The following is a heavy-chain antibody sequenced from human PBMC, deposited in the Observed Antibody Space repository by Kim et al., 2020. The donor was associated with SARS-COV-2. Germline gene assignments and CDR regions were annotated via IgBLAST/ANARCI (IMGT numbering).Heavy chain of an antibody. CDR1: GFTFDDYA. J-gene: IGHJ6*01. CDR2: ISWNSGTI. V-gene: IGHV3-9*01. CDR3: AKSKLTMFQGDFYGMDV. Sequence: GGSLRLSCAASGFTFDDYAMHWVRQAPGKGLEWVSGISWNSGTIGYADSVKGRFTISRDNAKNSLYLQMNSLRTEDTALYYCAKSKLTMFQGDFYGMDV. D-gene: IGHD3-10*01.